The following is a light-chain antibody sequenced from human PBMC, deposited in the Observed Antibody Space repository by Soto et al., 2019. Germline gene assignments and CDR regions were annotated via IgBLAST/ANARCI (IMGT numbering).Light chain of an antibody. CDR3: HTYTSAPYT. Sequence: DIQMTQSPSSLSASVGDRVTITCRSSQGISNYLAWYQQKPGKVPKVLIYAASTLQSGVPSRFSGRGSGTDFTITITSLQAADVATCYSHTYTSAPYTFGQGTKREIK. CDR2: AAS. J-gene: IGKJ2*01. CDR1: QGISNY. V-gene: IGKV1-27*01.